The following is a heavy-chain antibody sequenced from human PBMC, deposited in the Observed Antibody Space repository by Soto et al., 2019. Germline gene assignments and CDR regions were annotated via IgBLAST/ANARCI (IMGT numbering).Heavy chain of an antibody. CDR1: GFTFSSYA. V-gene: IGHV3-23*01. Sequence: EVQLLESGGGLVQPGGSLRLSCAASGFTFSSYAMSWVRQAPGKGLEWVPAISGTGGTTYYADSVKGRFTISRDNSRNPLHLQMNSLRAEDTAIYYCAKFFVETGGSSGWPWSFHFWGQGTLVTVSS. J-gene: IGHJ4*02. CDR2: ISGTGGTT. CDR3: AKFFVETGGSSGWPWSFHF. D-gene: IGHD6-25*01.